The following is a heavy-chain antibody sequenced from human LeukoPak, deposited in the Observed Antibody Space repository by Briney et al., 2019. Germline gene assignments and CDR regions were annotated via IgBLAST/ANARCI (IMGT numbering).Heavy chain of an antibody. Sequence: PGGSLRLSCAASGFTFSSYWMHWVRQAPGKGLVWVSRINSDGSTTHYADSVKGRFTISRDNARNTLYLQMNSLRAEDTAMYYCARDKYGGNSNAFDIWGQGTMVTVSS. CDR3: ARDKYGGNSNAFDI. V-gene: IGHV3-74*01. CDR2: INSDGSTT. J-gene: IGHJ3*02. D-gene: IGHD4-23*01. CDR1: GFTFSSYW.